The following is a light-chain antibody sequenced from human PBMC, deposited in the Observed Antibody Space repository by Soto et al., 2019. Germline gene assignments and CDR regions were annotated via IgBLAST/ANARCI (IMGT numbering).Light chain of an antibody. CDR3: QQYNNWPRT. Sequence: IVLTHSPATLSVSPGQRATLSCRASQSVSSNFAWYQQKPRQAPRLLIYGASTRATGIPARFSGSGSGTEFTLTISSLQSEDFAVYYCQQYNNWPRTFGQGTKVDIK. CDR2: GAS. CDR1: QSVSSN. V-gene: IGKV3-15*01. J-gene: IGKJ1*01.